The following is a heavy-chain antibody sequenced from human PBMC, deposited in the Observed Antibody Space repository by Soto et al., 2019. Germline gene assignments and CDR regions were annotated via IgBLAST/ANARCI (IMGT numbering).Heavy chain of an antibody. CDR3: ARSRGYYGSGSYFWFDY. CDR1: GGTFSSYA. V-gene: IGHV1-69*05. CDR2: IIPIFGTA. D-gene: IGHD3-10*01. J-gene: IGHJ4*02. Sequence: SVKVCCKASGGTFSSYAISWVRQAPGQGLEWMGGIIPIFGTANYAQKFQGRVTITRDTSASTAYMELSSLRSEDTAVYYCARSRGYYGSGSYFWFDYWGQGTLVTVSS.